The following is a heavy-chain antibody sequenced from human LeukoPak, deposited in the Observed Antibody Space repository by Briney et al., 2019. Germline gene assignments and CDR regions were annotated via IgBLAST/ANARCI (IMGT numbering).Heavy chain of an antibody. CDR3: ALHRGRKSEPIDN. D-gene: IGHD1-26*01. V-gene: IGHV1-8*01. Sequence: ASVKVSCKASGYTFTSYDINWVGQATGQGLEWMGLMNPNSGNTGNAQKFKGRVTMSRNTSISTANMELSMLRSEVTAVYYGALHRGRKSEPIDNWGQGNLVTVSS. CDR2: MNPNSGNT. J-gene: IGHJ4*02. CDR1: GYTFTSYD.